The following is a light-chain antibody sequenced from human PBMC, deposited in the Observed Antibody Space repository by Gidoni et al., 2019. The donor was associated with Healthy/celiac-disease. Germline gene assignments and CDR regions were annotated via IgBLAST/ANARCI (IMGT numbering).Light chain of an antibody. Sequence: EIVLTQSPGTLSLSPGERATLSCRARQSVRRSYLAWYQQKPGQAPRLLIYGASSRATGIPDRFSGSGSGTDFTLTISRREPEDFAVYYLQQYGSSRGTFGQGTKVEIK. V-gene: IGKV3-20*01. J-gene: IGKJ1*01. CDR3: QQYGSSRGT. CDR2: GAS. CDR1: QSVRRSY.